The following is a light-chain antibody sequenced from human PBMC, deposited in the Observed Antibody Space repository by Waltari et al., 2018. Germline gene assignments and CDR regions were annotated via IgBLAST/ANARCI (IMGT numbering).Light chain of an antibody. V-gene: IGKV1-5*03. CDR3: QQYNTVLFT. J-gene: IGKJ3*01. CDR2: KAS. Sequence: DIQMTQSPSILSASVGDRVTITCRASQSVRSWLAWYQQKPGKAPKLLIYKASNLESGVPSRFSGSGSGTEFTLTITSLQPDDFATYYCQQYNTVLFTFGPGTTVD. CDR1: QSVRSW.